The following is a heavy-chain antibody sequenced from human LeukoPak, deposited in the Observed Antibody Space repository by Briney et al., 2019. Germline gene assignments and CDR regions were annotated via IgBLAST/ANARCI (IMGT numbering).Heavy chain of an antibody. D-gene: IGHD6-13*01. CDR1: GFTFSNYA. CDR3: TKDRRGPAAGTWYFDS. Sequence: QPGGSLRLSCAASGFTFSNYAMHWVRQAPGKGLEWVAIISYDGSNKYYADSVKGRFTISRDNSKNTVYLQLNSLRAGDTAIYYCTKDRRGPAAGTWYFDSWGQGTLVTVSS. V-gene: IGHV3-30-3*01. J-gene: IGHJ4*02. CDR2: ISYDGSNK.